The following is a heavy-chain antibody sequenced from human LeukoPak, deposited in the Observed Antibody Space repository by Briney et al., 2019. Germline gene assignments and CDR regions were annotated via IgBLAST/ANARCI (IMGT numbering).Heavy chain of an antibody. V-gene: IGHV4-39*07. CDR3: AREAAVADRGDY. CDR1: GDITHY. Sequence: KSSETLSLTCTVSGDITHYWGWIRQPPGKGLECIGSIYYSGSTYYNPSLKSRVTISVDTSKNQFSLKLSSVTAADTAVYYCAREAAVADRGDYWGQGTLVTVSS. CDR2: IYYSGST. J-gene: IGHJ4*02. D-gene: IGHD6-19*01.